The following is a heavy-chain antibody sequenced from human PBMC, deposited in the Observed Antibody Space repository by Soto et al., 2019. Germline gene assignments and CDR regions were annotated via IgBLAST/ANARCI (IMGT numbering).Heavy chain of an antibody. CDR3: ARVERGTATTVVDAFDI. J-gene: IGHJ3*02. CDR2: MSHSGGT. D-gene: IGHD1-1*01. CDR1: GGFVSSGNYY. V-gene: IGHV4-34*01. Sequence: QEQLQQWGAGLLKPSETLSLTCAVYGGFVSSGNYYWSWIRQPPGKGLEWIGEMSHSGGTHFNPSLKSRVTISVDTSKNQVSLKMSSVTAADTALYYCARVERGTATTVVDAFDIWGPGTMVTVPS.